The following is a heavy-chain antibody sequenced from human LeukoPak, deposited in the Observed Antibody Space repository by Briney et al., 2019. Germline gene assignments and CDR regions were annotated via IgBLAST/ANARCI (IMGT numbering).Heavy chain of an antibody. CDR1: GFTFSSYS. J-gene: IGHJ4*02. Sequence: GGSLRLSCAASGFTFSSYSMNWVRQAPGKGLEWVSSISSSSYIYYADSVKGRFTISRDNAKNSLYLQMNSLRAEDTAVYYCARAWHGDSSGYYYFDYWGQGTLVTVSS. CDR2: ISSSSYI. CDR3: ARAWHGDSSGYYYFDY. V-gene: IGHV3-21*01. D-gene: IGHD3-22*01.